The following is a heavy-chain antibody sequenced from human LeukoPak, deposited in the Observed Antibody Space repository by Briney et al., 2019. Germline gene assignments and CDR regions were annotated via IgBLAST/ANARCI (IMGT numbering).Heavy chain of an antibody. D-gene: IGHD2-2*02. CDR3: ARDRCSSTSCYIGDDAFDI. Sequence: SGTLSLTCTVSGGSLSSYYWSWIRQPAGKGLEWIGRFYTSGSTNYNPSLKSRVTMSVNTSKNQFSLRLSSVTAADTAVYYCARDRCSSTSCYIGDDAFDIWGQGTMVTVSS. V-gene: IGHV4-4*07. CDR1: GGSLSSYY. J-gene: IGHJ3*02. CDR2: FYTSGST.